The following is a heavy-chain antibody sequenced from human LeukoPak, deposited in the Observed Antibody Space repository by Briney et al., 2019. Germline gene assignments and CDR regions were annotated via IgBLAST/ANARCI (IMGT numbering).Heavy chain of an antibody. CDR2: ISAYNGNT. CDR3: ARDLYRDSSGAHFDY. J-gene: IGHJ4*02. D-gene: IGHD6-19*01. CDR1: GYTFTSYG. V-gene: IGHV1-18*01. Sequence: ASVKVSCKASGYTFTSYGISWVRQAPGQGLEWMGWISAYNGNTNYAQKLQGRVTMTTDTSTSTAYMELRSLRSDDTAVYYCARDLYRDSSGAHFDYWGQGTLVTVSS.